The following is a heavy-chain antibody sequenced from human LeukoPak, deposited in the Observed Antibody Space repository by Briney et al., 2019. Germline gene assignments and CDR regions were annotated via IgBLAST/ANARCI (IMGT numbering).Heavy chain of an antibody. V-gene: IGHV3-23*01. Sequence: GGYLRLYCAASGFTFSSYGMSWLRQAPGKGLEWVSAISGSGGSTYYADSVKGRFTISRDNSKNTLYLQMNSLRAEDTAVYYCAKDLLTMIVVVITSLDYWGQGTLVTVSS. D-gene: IGHD3-22*01. CDR2: ISGSGGST. J-gene: IGHJ4*02. CDR1: GFTFSSYG. CDR3: AKDLLTMIVVVITSLDY.